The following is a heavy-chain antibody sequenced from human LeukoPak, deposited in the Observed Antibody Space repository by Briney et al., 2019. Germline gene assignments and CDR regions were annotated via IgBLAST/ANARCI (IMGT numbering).Heavy chain of an antibody. Sequence: VASVKVSCKASGYTFNSYDINWVRQATGQGLEWMGWMNPNSGNTGYAQKFQGRVTITRNTSISTAYMELSSLRSEDTAVYYCARGADYYDSSGYQGNYFDYWGQGTLVTVSS. CDR3: ARGADYYDSSGYQGNYFDY. CDR1: GYTFNSYD. V-gene: IGHV1-8*03. D-gene: IGHD3-22*01. J-gene: IGHJ4*02. CDR2: MNPNSGNT.